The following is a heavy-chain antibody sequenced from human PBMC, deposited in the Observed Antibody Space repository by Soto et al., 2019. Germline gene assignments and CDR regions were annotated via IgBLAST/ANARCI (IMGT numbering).Heavy chain of an antibody. D-gene: IGHD6-13*01. CDR2: ISYDGSNK. CDR3: AKCVHSSSWVVLNYYYYGMDV. Sequence: QVQLVESGGGVVQPGRSLRPSCAASGFTFSSYGMHWVRQAPGKGLEWVAVISYDGSNKYYADSVKGRFTISRDNSKNTLYLQMNSLRAEDTTVYYSAKCVHSSSWVVLNYYYYGMDVWGQVTTVTVSS. V-gene: IGHV3-30*18. CDR1: GFTFSSYG. J-gene: IGHJ6*02.